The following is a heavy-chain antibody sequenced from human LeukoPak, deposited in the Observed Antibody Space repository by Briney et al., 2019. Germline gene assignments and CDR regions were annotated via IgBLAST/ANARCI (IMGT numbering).Heavy chain of an antibody. CDR3: MTIKRGDIFGYFDF. CDR2: VFDSGRT. V-gene: IGHV4-59*11. CDR1: GGCMTTHH. Sequence: PSETLSLTCTVSGGCMTTHHWNWIRQTPGKGLEWIGYVFDSGRTKVNPSLTSRVTLSTDTSKNQSSLRLSSVTAADTAVYYCMTIKRGDIFGYFDFWGQGILVTVSS. D-gene: IGHD3-3*02. J-gene: IGHJ4*02.